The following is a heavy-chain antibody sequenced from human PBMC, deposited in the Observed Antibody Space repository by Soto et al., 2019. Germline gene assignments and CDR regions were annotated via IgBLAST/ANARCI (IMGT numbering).Heavy chain of an antibody. J-gene: IGHJ5*02. CDR3: ARGVDILTGPKWFDP. V-gene: IGHV4-34*01. D-gene: IGHD3-9*01. Sequence: SETLSLTCAVYGGSFSGYYWSWIRQPPGKGLEWIGEINHSGSTNYNPSLKSRVTISVDTSKNQFSLKLSSVTAADTAVYYCARGVDILTGPKWFDPWGQGTLVTVSS. CDR2: INHSGST. CDR1: GGSFSGYY.